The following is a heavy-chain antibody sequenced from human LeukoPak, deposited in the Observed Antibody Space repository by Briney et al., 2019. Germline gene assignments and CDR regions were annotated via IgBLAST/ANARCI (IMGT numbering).Heavy chain of an antibody. CDR1: GFTFSSYA. J-gene: IGHJ4*02. Sequence: GGSLRLSCAASGFTFSSYAMHWVRQAPGKGLEWVAVISYDGSNKYYADPVKGRFTISRDNSKNTLYLQMNSLRAEDTAVYYCARDQVLRFLEWLIDYRGQGTLVTVSS. D-gene: IGHD3-3*01. V-gene: IGHV3-30-3*01. CDR2: ISYDGSNK. CDR3: ARDQVLRFLEWLIDY.